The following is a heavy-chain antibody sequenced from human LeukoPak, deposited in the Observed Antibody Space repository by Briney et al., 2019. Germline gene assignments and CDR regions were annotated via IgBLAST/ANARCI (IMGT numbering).Heavy chain of an antibody. D-gene: IGHD1-26*01. V-gene: IGHV3-53*01. CDR2: IYSGGST. CDR3: ARGGFSGSYYFDY. CDR1: GFTVSSNY. Sequence: PGGSLRLSCAASGFTVSSNYMSWVRQAPGKGLEWVSVIYSGGSTYYADSVKGRFTISRDNSKNTLYLQMNSLRAEDTAVYYCARGGFSGSYYFDYWGQGTPVTVSS. J-gene: IGHJ4*02.